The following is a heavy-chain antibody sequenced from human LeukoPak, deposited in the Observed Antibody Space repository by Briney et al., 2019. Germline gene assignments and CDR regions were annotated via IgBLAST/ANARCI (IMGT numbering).Heavy chain of an antibody. J-gene: IGHJ4*02. V-gene: IGHV3-30*18. CDR3: AKDLSYGDYGAFFDC. CDR2: ISYDGSNK. CDR1: GFTFSSYG. D-gene: IGHD4-17*01. Sequence: GGSLRLSCAASGFTFSSYGMHWVRQAPGKGLEWVAVISYDGSNKYYADSVKGRFTISRDNSKNTLYLQMNSLRAEDTAVYYCAKDLSYGDYGAFFDCWGQGTLVTVS.